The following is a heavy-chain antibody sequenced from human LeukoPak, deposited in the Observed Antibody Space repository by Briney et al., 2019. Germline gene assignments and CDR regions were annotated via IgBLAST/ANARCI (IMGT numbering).Heavy chain of an antibody. Sequence: ASVKVSCKASGYTFTSYGITWVRQAPGQGLEWMGWISAYNGNTNYALKFQGRVTMTTDTSTSTAYMELRSLRSDDTAVYYCARDEGRFPPYCYYGMDVWGQGTTVTVSS. V-gene: IGHV1-18*01. CDR1: GYTFTSYG. J-gene: IGHJ6*02. CDR3: ARDEGRFPPYCYYGMDV. CDR2: ISAYNGNT.